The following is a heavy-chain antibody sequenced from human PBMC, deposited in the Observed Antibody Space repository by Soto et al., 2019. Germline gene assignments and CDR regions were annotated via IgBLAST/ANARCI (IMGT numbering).Heavy chain of an antibody. CDR3: AREGMNYNDSCGYWVGNGMDV. V-gene: IGHV4-31*01. Sequence: QVKLQESGPGLVKPSQTLSLTCTVSGGSISSGGYSWSWIRQHPGKGLEWIGYIYYSGSTYYNPSLKSQVTISIDTSKNQFSLKLSSVTAADTAVYYCAREGMNYNDSCGYWVGNGMDVWGQGTTVTVSS. CDR1: GGSISSGGYS. CDR2: IYYSGST. D-gene: IGHD3-22*01. J-gene: IGHJ6*02.